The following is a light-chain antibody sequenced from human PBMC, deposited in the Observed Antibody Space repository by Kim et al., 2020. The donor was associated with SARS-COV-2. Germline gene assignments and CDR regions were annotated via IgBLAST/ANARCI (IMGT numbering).Light chain of an antibody. Sequence: DIVMTQSPLTLYVTPGGPASISCRSSQSLLHSNGYTYLLWYLQRPGQSPLLLIYLTSTRASGVPDRFSGSGSGTDFTLKISRVEAEDVVVYYGMQGLQSPLTFGGGTKVYIK. CDR3: MQGLQSPLT. CDR2: LTS. V-gene: IGKV2-28*01. CDR1: QSLLHSNGYTY. J-gene: IGKJ4*01.